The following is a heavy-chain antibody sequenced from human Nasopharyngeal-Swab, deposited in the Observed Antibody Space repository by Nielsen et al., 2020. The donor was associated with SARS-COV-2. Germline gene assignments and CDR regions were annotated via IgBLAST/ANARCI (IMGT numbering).Heavy chain of an antibody. J-gene: IGHJ4*02. CDR1: GFIFRASA. CDR2: IGDKDNNYAT. CDR3: TTDFYFDY. Sequence: EGSLRLSCAASGFIFRASAMHWVRQASGKGLEWLGRIGDKDNNYATTYGASVKGRFTISRDDSKNMAFLQMDSLKTEDTALYYCTTDFYFDYWGQGTLVTVSS. V-gene: IGHV3-73*01.